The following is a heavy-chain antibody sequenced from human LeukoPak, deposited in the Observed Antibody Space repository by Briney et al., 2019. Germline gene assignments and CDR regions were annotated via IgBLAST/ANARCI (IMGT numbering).Heavy chain of an antibody. D-gene: IGHD3-10*01. CDR3: ARGGDYYGSGIPFDY. V-gene: IGHV4-34*01. CDR1: GGSFSGYQ. CDR2: INHSGST. J-gene: IGHJ4*02. Sequence: SETLSLTCAVYGGSFSGYQWSWIRQPPGKGLGWIGEINHSGSTNYSPSLKSRLTISQDTSQNQFSLKLSSVTAADTAVYYCARGGDYYGSGIPFDYWGQGTLVTVSS.